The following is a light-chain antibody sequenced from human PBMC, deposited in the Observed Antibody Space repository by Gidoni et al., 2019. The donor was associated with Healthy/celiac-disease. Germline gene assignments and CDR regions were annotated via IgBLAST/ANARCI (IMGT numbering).Light chain of an antibody. CDR3: SSYTSSSTRV. V-gene: IGLV2-14*01. CDR2: EVS. CDR1: SSDVGGYNY. J-gene: IGLJ2*01. Sequence: QSALTQPASLSGSPAQSITISCTGTSSDVGGYNYVSWYQQHPGKAPKLMIYEVSNRPSGVSNRFSGSKSGNTASLTISGRQAEDEADYYCSSYTSSSTRVFGGGTKLTVL.